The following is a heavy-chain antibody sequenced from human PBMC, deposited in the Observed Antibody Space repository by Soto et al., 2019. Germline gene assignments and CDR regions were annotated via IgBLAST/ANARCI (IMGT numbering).Heavy chain of an antibody. J-gene: IGHJ4*02. CDR1: GFTFSDYY. CDR3: ARARAAAGTPPPYFDY. Sequence: QVQLVESGGGLVKPGGSLRLSCAASGFTFSDYYMSWIRQAPGKGLEWVSYISSSGSTIYYADSVKGRFTISRDNAKNSVYLQMNSLRAEDTAVYYWARARAAAGTPPPYFDYWGQGTLVTVSS. CDR2: ISSSGSTI. D-gene: IGHD6-13*01. V-gene: IGHV3-11*01.